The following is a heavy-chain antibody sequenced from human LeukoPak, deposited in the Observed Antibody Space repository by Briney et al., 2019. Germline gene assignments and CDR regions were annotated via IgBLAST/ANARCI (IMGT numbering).Heavy chain of an antibody. D-gene: IGHD6-19*01. CDR3: ARTIRNSSGWYIYPGDVSSEYFQH. Sequence: GSSVKVSCKASGGTFSSYAISWVRQAPGQGLEWMGGIIPIFGTANYAQKFQGRVTITADESTSTAYMELSSLRSEDTAVYYCARTIRNSSGWYIYPGDVSSEYFQHWGQGTLVTVSS. V-gene: IGHV1-69*01. J-gene: IGHJ1*01. CDR1: GGTFSSYA. CDR2: IIPIFGTA.